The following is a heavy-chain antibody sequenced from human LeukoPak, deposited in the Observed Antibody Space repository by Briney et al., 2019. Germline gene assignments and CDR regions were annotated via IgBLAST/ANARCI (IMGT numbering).Heavy chain of an antibody. D-gene: IGHD1-26*01. J-gene: IGHJ3*02. CDR3: ARAGGSYLWAYDALDI. CDR1: GGSISSGGYS. V-gene: IGHV4-30-2*01. Sequence: SETLSLTCTVSGGSISSGGYSWSWIRQPPGKGLEWIGYIYHSGSTYYNPSLKSRVTISVDRSKNQFSLKLSSVTAADTAVYYCARAGGSYLWAYDALDIWGQGTMVTVSS. CDR2: IYHSGST.